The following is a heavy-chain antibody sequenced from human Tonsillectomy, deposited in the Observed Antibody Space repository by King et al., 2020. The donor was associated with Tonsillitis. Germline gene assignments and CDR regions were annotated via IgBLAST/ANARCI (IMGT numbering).Heavy chain of an antibody. D-gene: IGHD3-10*01. Sequence: VQLVESGGGLVKPGGSLRLSCAASGFTFSDYYMSWIRQAPWKGLEWVSYISSSSSYTNYADSVKGRFTISRDNAKNSLYLQMNSLRAEDTAVYYCAREGVGGYYYYYYMDVWGKGTTVTVSS. J-gene: IGHJ6*03. CDR2: ISSSSSYT. CDR3: AREGVGGYYYYYYMDV. V-gene: IGHV3-11*05. CDR1: GFTFSDYY.